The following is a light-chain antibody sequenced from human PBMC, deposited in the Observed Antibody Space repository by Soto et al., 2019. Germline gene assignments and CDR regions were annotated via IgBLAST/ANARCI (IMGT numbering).Light chain of an antibody. J-gene: IGLJ1*01. CDR2: DVS. CDR3: SSNTSSSTIGV. CDR1: SSDVGGYNY. Sequence: QSALTQPASVSGSPGQSITISCTGTSSDVGGYNYVSWYQQHPGKAPKLMIYDVSNRPSGVSNRFSGSKSGNTASLTISGLQAEDEADYYCSSNTSSSTIGVFGAGTKVTVL. V-gene: IGLV2-14*01.